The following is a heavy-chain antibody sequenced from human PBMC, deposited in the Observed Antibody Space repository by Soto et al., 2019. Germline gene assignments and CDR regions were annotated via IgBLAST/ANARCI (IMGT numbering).Heavy chain of an antibody. D-gene: IGHD6-13*01. J-gene: IGHJ5*02. CDR3: ARPKQQLRPYNWFDP. CDR1: GGSISSSSYY. V-gene: IGHV4-39*01. CDR2: IYYSGST. Sequence: QLQLQESGPGLVKPSETLSLTCTVSGGSISSSSYYWGWIRQPPGKGLEWIGSIYYSGSTYYNPSLKSRVTISVDTSKNQFSLKLSSVTAADTAVYYCARPKQQLRPYNWFDPWGQGTLVTVSS.